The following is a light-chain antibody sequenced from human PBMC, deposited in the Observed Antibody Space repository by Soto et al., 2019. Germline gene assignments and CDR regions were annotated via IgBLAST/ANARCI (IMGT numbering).Light chain of an antibody. CDR3: QQSHIPRT. CDR2: AAS. CDR1: QSVNRY. Sequence: AHSPAAVSETVGTTFTVTWRASQSVNRYLNWYQQKPGKAPKVLIYAASNLQIGVPSRFSGSGSGTDFTLTISSLQPEDFATCCCQQSHIPRTFGQGTKVDIK. J-gene: IGKJ1*01. V-gene: IGKV1-39*01.